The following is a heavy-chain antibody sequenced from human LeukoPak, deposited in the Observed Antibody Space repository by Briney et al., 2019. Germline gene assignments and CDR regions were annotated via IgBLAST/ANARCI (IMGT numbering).Heavy chain of an antibody. V-gene: IGHV4-59*01. CDR3: ARTSGTSFRAFDY. CDR2: IYYSGST. D-gene: IGHD2-2*01. J-gene: IGHJ4*02. CDR1: GGSISSYY. Sequence: SETLSLTCTVSGGSISSYYWSWIRQPPGKGLEWIGYIYYSGSTNYNPSLKSRVTISVDTSKNQFSLKLSSVTAADTAVYYCARTSGTSFRAFDYWGQGTLVTVSS.